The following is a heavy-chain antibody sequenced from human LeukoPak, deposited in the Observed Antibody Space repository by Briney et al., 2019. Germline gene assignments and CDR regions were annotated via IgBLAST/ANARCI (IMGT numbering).Heavy chain of an antibody. J-gene: IGHJ4*02. Sequence: GGALRQTCPAGGFTLRSHGMHGLRQPPSKELEGVAVLWSHGRSEYYADSVKGRFSISRATSTSTVYLQMNSLRVEDTAVYYCARDDDTSGHYSLFECWGQGTRVTVSS. V-gene: IGHV3-33*01. CDR2: LWSHGRSE. CDR3: ARDDDTSGHYSLFEC. D-gene: IGHD3-22*01. CDR1: GFTLRSHG.